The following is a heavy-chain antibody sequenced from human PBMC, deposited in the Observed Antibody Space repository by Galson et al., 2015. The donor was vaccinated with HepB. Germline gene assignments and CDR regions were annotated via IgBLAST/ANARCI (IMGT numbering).Heavy chain of an antibody. D-gene: IGHD1-26*01. J-gene: IGHJ5*02. CDR3: ARGHSGSHWFDP. CDR1: GYTFTNYY. CDR2: INPSGGGA. V-gene: IGHV1-46*01. Sequence: SVKVSCKASGYTFTNYYLHWVRQAPGQGLEWMGIINPSGGGAGYAQKFQGRLTMTRDTSTNTVYMELSSLKSEDTAIYYCARGHSGSHWFDPWGQGPLVTVSS.